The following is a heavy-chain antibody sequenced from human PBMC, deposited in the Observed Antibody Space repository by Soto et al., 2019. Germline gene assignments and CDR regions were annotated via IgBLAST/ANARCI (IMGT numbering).Heavy chain of an antibody. Sequence: QVQLVQSGAEVKKPGASVKVSCKASGYTFTSYAIRWVRQAPGQGLEWMGWICAYNVNTNYAQKLQGRVTMTTGTPTRPAYMERRSLRSHDTGVYYCSRDSPPAFVWGQVTTGTVAS. CDR2: ICAYNVNT. D-gene: IGHD2-15*01. CDR1: GYTFTSYA. V-gene: IGHV1-18*01. J-gene: IGHJ6*02. CDR3: SRDSPPAFV.